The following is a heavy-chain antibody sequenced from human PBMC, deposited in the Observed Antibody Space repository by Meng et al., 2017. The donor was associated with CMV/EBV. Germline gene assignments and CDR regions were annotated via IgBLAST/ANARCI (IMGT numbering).Heavy chain of an antibody. CDR1: GFPVSSRRMG. CDR2: IFSNDAK. Sequence: SGPTLVKPTETLTLTCTVSGFPVSSRRMGVSWIRQPPGKALEWLTHIFSNDAKSYNTSLKSRLTISKDTSKSQVVLTMTNMDPVDTGTYYCARIVLGGGWYCYFDYWGQGTLVTVSS. V-gene: IGHV2-26*01. J-gene: IGHJ4*02. CDR3: ARIVLGGGWYCYFDY. D-gene: IGHD6-19*01.